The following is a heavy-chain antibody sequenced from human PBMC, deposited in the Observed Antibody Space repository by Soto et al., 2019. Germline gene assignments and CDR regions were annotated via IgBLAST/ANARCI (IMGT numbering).Heavy chain of an antibody. D-gene: IGHD3-22*01. CDR3: TTDSGYDSSGYRFDI. J-gene: IGHJ6*02. CDR1: GFTFSNAW. CDR2: IKSKTDGGTT. Sequence: GGSLRLSCAASGFTFSNAWMSWVRQAPGKGLEWVGRIKSKTDGGTTDYAAPVKGRFTISRDDSKNTLYLQMNSLKTEDTAVYYCTTDSGYDSSGYRFDIWGQGTTVTVSS. V-gene: IGHV3-15*01.